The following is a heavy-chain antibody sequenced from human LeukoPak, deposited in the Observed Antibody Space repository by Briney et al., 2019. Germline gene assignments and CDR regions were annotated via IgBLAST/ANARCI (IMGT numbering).Heavy chain of an antibody. CDR1: GFSFSFYW. D-gene: IGHD2-15*01. CDR3: ATLSVVVVPAELN. J-gene: IGHJ4*02. V-gene: IGHV3-74*01. CDR2: IKTDGSIA. Sequence: GGSLRLSCAASGFSFSFYWMHWVRQAPGKGPVWVSRIKTDGSIADYADSVKGRFTISRDNAKNTLYLQMNSLRAEDTAVYYCATLSVVVVPAELNWGQGTLVTVSS.